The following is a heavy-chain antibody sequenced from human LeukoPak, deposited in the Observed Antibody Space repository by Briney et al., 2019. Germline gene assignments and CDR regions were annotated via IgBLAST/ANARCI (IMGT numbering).Heavy chain of an antibody. CDR2: ISYDGSKK. J-gene: IGHJ4*02. Sequence: GGSLRLSCETSGFLFSGFGMHWARQSPGKGLEWIAFISYDGSKKYYGDSVKGRFTISRDSSKNILYLQMNALTTEDTAVYYCAKDRGSGTYYLIPDYWGQGTLVIVSS. D-gene: IGHD3-10*01. CDR3: AKDRGSGTYYLIPDY. V-gene: IGHV3-30*02. CDR1: GFLFSGFG.